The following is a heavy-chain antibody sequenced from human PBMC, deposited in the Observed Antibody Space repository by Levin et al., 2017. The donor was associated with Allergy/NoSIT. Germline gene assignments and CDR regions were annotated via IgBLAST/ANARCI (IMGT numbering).Heavy chain of an antibody. CDR2: ISHEGSYK. J-gene: IGHJ5*02. D-gene: IGHD5-18*01. CDR3: ARDITDSYGTTFDP. Sequence: PGGSLRLSCVGSGFTFSTYGMHWVRQAPGKGLEWVAVISHEGSYKNYADSVKGRFTISRDNSKSTMYLQMSSLRVEDTAVYHCARDITDSYGTTFDPWGQGILVSVSS. V-gene: IGHV3-30*03. CDR1: GFTFSTYG.